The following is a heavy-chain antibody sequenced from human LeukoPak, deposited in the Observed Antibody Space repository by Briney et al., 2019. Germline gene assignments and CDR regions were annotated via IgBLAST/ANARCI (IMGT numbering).Heavy chain of an antibody. D-gene: IGHD3-22*01. CDR2: IGYDGSNE. CDR3: ARVAMSDSSGYCDY. CDR1: GFTFSDYA. Sequence: GGSLRLSCAASGFTFSDYAMHWVRQAPGKGLEWVAVIGYDGSNENYADSVRGRITVSRDNSKNTLYLHMNSVRAEDTAVYYCARVAMSDSSGYCDYWGQGTQVTVSS. J-gene: IGHJ4*02. V-gene: IGHV3-33*01.